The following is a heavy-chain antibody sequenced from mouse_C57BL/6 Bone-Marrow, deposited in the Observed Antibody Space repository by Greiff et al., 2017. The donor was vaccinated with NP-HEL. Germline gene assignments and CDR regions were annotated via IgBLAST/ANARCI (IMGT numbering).Heavy chain of an antibody. J-gene: IGHJ4*01. CDR1: GFTFSDYY. CDR3: ARRGYYYGSPSYAMDY. Sequence: EVKLMESGGGLVQPGGSLKLSCAASGFTFSDYYMYWVRQTPEKRLEWVAYISNGGGSTYYPDTVQGRFTISRDNAKNTRYLQMSRLKSEDTAMYYCARRGYYYGSPSYAMDYWGQGTSVTVSS. CDR2: ISNGGGST. D-gene: IGHD1-1*01. V-gene: IGHV5-12*01.